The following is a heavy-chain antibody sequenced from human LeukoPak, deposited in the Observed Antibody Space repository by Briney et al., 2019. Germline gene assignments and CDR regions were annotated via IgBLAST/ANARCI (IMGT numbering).Heavy chain of an antibody. CDR2: ISSNGGST. J-gene: IGHJ4*02. D-gene: IGHD5-24*01. CDR1: GFTFSSYG. CDR3: ARGDGYTHKGDFDY. Sequence: TGGSLRLSCAASGFTFSSYGMSWVRQAPGKGLEYVSAISSNGGSTYYANSVKGRFTISRDNSKNTLYLQMGSLRAEDMAVYYCARGDGYTHKGDFDYWGQGTLVTVSS. V-gene: IGHV3-64*01.